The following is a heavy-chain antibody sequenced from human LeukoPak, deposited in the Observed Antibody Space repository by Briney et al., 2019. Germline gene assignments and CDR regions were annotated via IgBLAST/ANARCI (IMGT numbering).Heavy chain of an antibody. CDR3: ARAGKWLPDDLDY. CDR1: GFTFSSFG. Sequence: GSLRLSCIASGFTFSSFGMHWVRQAPGKGLEWVAFASFDESKTYYMDSVKGRFAISRDNSKNTLYLQLTSLKAEDTAVYYCARAGKWLPDDLDYWGQGTLVTVSS. V-gene: IGHV3-33*01. J-gene: IGHJ4*02. D-gene: IGHD3-10*01. CDR2: ASFDESKT.